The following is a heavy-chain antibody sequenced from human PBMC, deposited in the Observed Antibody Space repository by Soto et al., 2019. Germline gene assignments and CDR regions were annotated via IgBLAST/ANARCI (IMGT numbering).Heavy chain of an antibody. CDR1: GGTFSSYT. CDR3: ARWTTATGITLTKYYYYYMDV. J-gene: IGHJ6*03. CDR2: IIPILGIA. D-gene: IGHD1-1*01. V-gene: IGHV1-69*02. Sequence: GASVKVSCKASGGTFSSYTISWVRQAPGQGLEWMGRIIPILGIANYAQKFQGRVTITADKSTSTAYMELSSLRSEDTAVYYCARWTTATGITLTKYYYYYMDVWGKGTTVTVSS.